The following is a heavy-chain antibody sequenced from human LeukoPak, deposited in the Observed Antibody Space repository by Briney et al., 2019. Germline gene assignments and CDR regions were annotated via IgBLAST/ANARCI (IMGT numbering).Heavy chain of an antibody. V-gene: IGHV3-53*01. J-gene: IGHJ2*01. Sequence: GGSLRLSCAASGFTVSSNYMSWVRQAPGKGLEWVSVIYSGGSTYYADSVKGQFTISRDNSKNTLYLQMNSLRAEDTAVYYCAKDQGTAIFGVIIPDWYFDLWGRGTLVTVSS. D-gene: IGHD3-3*01. CDR2: IYSGGST. CDR3: AKDQGTAIFGVIIPDWYFDL. CDR1: GFTVSSNY.